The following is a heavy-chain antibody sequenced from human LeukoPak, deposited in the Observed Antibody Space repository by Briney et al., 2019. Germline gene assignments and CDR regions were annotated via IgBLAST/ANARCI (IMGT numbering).Heavy chain of an antibody. V-gene: IGHV4-34*01. CDR3: ARGQGRDGYNGILEY. Sequence: SETLSLTCAVYGGSFNDYYWTWIRQPPGTGLEWIGEINPSGSTTYNPSLKSRVTISVDTSKNQFSLKLSSVTAADTAVFYCARGQGRDGYNGILEYWGQGALVTVSS. J-gene: IGHJ4*02. D-gene: IGHD5-24*01. CDR2: INPSGST. CDR1: GGSFNDYY.